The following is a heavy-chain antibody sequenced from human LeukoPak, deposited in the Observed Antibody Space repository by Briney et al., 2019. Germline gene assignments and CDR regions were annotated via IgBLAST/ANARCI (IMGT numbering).Heavy chain of an antibody. V-gene: IGHV4-30-4*08. D-gene: IGHD2-21*02. CDR2: ISYTGTT. Sequence: PPQTLSLXCTVSSGSISSGDYYWSWIRQPPGKGLEWIGYISYTGTTYYNPSLKSRVTISEDTSKNLFSLELNSVTAADTAVYYCARLGTAPFDYWGQGTLVTVSS. J-gene: IGHJ4*02. CDR3: ARLGTAPFDY. CDR1: SGSISSGDYY.